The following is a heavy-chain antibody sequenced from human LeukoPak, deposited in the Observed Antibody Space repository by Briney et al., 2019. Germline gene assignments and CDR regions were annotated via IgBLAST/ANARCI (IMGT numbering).Heavy chain of an antibody. Sequence: GGSLRLSCAASGFTVSSNYMSWVRQAPGKGLEWVSVIYSGGSTYYADSVKGRFTISRDNSKNTLYLQMNSLRAEDTAVYYCARAEFYADYLSTYDYWGQGTLVTVSS. CDR1: GFTVSSNY. J-gene: IGHJ4*02. V-gene: IGHV3-53*01. CDR2: IYSGGST. D-gene: IGHD4-17*01. CDR3: ARAEFYADYLSTYDY.